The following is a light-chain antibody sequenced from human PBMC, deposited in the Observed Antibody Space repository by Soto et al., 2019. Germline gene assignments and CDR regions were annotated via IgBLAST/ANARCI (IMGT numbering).Light chain of an antibody. J-gene: IGLJ1*01. CDR1: SSDIGGYNY. V-gene: IGLV2-14*01. CDR2: DVS. Sequence: QSVLTQPASVSGSPGQSITISCTGTSSDIGGYNYVSWYQQHPGKAPKLMIYDVSNRPSGVSSRFSGSKSGNTASLTISGLQAEDEADYYCSSYTSSTTLYVFGTGTKVTVL. CDR3: SSYTSSTTLYV.